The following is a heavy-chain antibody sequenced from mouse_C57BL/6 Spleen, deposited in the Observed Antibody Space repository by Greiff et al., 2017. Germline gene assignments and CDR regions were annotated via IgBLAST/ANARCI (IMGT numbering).Heavy chain of an antibody. CDR2: ISDGGSYT. V-gene: IGHV5-4*01. J-gene: IGHJ4*01. Sequence: EVQRVESGGGLVKPGGSLKLSCAASGFTFSSYAMSWVRQTPEKRLEWVATISDGGSYTYYPDNVKGRFTISRDNAKNNLYLQMSHLKSEDTAMYYCARDITTVVAHYAMDYWGQGTSVTVSS. D-gene: IGHD1-1*01. CDR3: ARDITTVVAHYAMDY. CDR1: GFTFSSYA.